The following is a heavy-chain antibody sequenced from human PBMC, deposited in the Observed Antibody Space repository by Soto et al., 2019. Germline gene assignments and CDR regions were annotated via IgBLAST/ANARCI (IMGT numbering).Heavy chain of an antibody. CDR3: AKRGYYYDSSRYDY. CDR2: ISGSGGST. V-gene: IGHV3-23*01. D-gene: IGHD3-22*01. CDR1: GFTFSSYA. J-gene: IGHJ4*02. Sequence: PGGSLRLSCAASGFTFSSYAMSWVRQAPGKGLEWVSAISGSGGSTYYADSVKGRFTISRDNSKNTLYLQMNSLRAEDTAVYYCAKRGYYYDSSRYDYWGQGTLVTVSS.